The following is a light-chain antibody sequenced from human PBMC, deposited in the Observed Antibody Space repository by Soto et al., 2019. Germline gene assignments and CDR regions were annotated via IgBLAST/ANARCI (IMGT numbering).Light chain of an antibody. Sequence: QSALTQPASVSGSPGQSITISCTGTSSDVGGYNYVSWYQQHPGKAPKLMIYKVNNQPSGVSNRFSGSKSVNTASLTISGLQAEDETASDCNLHAGISTPVFGTGTKLTVL. CDR1: SSDVGGYNY. J-gene: IGLJ1*01. CDR3: NLHAGISTPV. V-gene: IGLV2-14*01. CDR2: KVN.